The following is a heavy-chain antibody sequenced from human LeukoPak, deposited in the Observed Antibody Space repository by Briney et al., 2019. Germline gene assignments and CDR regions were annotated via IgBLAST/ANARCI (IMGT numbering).Heavy chain of an antibody. V-gene: IGHV3-9*01. CDR1: GFTFDDYA. J-gene: IGHJ4*02. CDR2: ISWNSGSI. CDR3: AKESYYYDSSGYED. D-gene: IGHD3-22*01. Sequence: GGSLRLSCAASGFTFDDYAMHWVRQAPGKGLEWVSGISWNSGSIGYADSVKGRFTISRDNAKNSLYLQMNSLRAEDTAVYYCAKESYYYDSSGYEDWGQGTLVTVSS.